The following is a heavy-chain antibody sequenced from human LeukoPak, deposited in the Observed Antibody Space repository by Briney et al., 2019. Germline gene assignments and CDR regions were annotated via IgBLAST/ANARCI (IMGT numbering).Heavy chain of an antibody. CDR3: ASPKPRSGAFDI. V-gene: IGHV3-23*01. CDR2: NSGSGGST. D-gene: IGHD2-15*01. J-gene: IGHJ3*02. Sequence: PGGSLRLSCVASGFTFSTYGMSWVRQAPGKGLEWVSANSGSGGSTYYADSVKGRFTISRDNSKNTLYLQMNSLRAEDTAVYYCASPKPRSGAFDIGGQGTMVTVSS. CDR1: GFTFSTYG.